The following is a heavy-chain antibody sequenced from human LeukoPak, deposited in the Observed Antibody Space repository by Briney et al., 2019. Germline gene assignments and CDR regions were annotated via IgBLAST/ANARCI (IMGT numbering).Heavy chain of an antibody. D-gene: IGHD5-12*01. V-gene: IGHV4-38-2*02. CDR3: ARDGGYPTTDEGFAP. J-gene: IGHJ5*02. CDR1: GYSIGRDYY. Sequence: PSETLSLTCKVPGYSIGRDYYWAWLRPPPGKGLEWIGSIFHTGRTVYNPSYESRLTISMDTSKNEFFLRLNSVTAADTAVYFCARDGGYPTTDEGFAPGGLGTLVTVYS. CDR2: IFHTGRT.